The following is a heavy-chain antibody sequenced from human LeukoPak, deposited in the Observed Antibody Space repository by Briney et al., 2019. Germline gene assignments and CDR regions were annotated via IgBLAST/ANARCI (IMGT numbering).Heavy chain of an antibody. Sequence: GASVKVSCKASGYTFTSYYMHWVRQMPGKGLEWMGIIYPGDSDTRYSPSFQGQVTISADKSISTAYLQWSSLKASDTAMYYCARPGAGGYYDSSGYYSPYYFDYWGQGTLVTVSS. V-gene: IGHV5-51*01. CDR2: IYPGDSDT. D-gene: IGHD3-22*01. CDR3: ARPGAGGYYDSSGYYSPYYFDY. CDR1: GYTFTSYY. J-gene: IGHJ4*02.